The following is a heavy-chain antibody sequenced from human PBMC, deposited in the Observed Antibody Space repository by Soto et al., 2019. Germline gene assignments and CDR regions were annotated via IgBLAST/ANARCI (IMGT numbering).Heavy chain of an antibody. V-gene: IGHV3-74*01. Sequence: EVQLVESGGDFVQPGGSLRLSCAASGFTFSSYWMHWVRQVPGKGLVWVSRINSDGSRVNYADSVKGRFAISRDNAKNTLYLHVNSLTVEDTAVYSCARGGSGAYYQDYWGRGTLFTVSS. J-gene: IGHJ4*02. CDR2: INSDGSRV. CDR3: ARGGSGAYYQDY. D-gene: IGHD3-22*01. CDR1: GFTFSSYW.